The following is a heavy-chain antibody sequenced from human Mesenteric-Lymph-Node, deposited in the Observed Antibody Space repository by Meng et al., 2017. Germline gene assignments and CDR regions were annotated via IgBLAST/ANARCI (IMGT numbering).Heavy chain of an antibody. CDR3: ATRPPDSEYYAVFDF. Sequence: GESLKISCAASGFTFDYFGMSWVRQAPGKGLEWVSAISGSGDSTYYADSVKGRFTISRDNSKNTLYLQMNSLRAEDTAVYYCATRPPDSEYYAVFDFWGQGTQVTVSS. V-gene: IGHV3-23*01. CDR1: GFTFDYFG. J-gene: IGHJ4*02. D-gene: IGHD1-26*01. CDR2: ISGSGDST.